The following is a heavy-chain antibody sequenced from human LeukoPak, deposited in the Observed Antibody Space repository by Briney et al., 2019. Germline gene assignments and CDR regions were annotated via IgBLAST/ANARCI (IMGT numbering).Heavy chain of an antibody. Sequence: SETLSLTCTVSGGSISSSSYYWGWIRQPPGKGLEWIGSIYYSGSTSYNPSLKSRVTISVDTSKNQFSLKLSSVTAADTAVYYCARDRGRLRLFDYWGQGTLVTVSS. V-gene: IGHV4-39*07. CDR2: IYYSGST. D-gene: IGHD3-16*01. CDR3: ARDRGRLRLFDY. J-gene: IGHJ4*02. CDR1: GGSISSSSYY.